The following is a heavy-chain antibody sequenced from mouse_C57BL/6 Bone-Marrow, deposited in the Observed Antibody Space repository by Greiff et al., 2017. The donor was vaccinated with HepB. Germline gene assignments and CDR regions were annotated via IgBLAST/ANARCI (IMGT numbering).Heavy chain of an antibody. V-gene: IGHV1-55*01. CDR3: ARSAYGSTPFAY. J-gene: IGHJ3*01. D-gene: IGHD1-1*01. CDR2: IYPGSGST. CDR1: GYTFTSYW. Sequence: VQLQQPGAELVKPGASVKMSCKASGYTFTSYWITWVKQRPGQGLEWIGDIYPGSGSTNYNETFKSKATLTVDTSSSTAYMQLSSLTSEDSAVYYCARSAYGSTPFAYWGQGTLVTVSA.